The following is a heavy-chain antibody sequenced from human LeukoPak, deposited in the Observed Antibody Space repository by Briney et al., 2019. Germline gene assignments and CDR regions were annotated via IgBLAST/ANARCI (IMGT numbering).Heavy chain of an antibody. CDR2: IYSGST. CDR3: ASTKGVISYFDY. D-gene: IGHD2-21*01. CDR1: GASINTYY. Sequence: SESLSLTCTVSGASINTYYWSWIRQPPGKPLEWIGYIYSGSTKYDPSLQSRVTISVDTSKNQFSLNLSSVTAADTAVYYCASTKGVISYFDYWGQGTLVTVPS. J-gene: IGHJ4*02. V-gene: IGHV4-59*01.